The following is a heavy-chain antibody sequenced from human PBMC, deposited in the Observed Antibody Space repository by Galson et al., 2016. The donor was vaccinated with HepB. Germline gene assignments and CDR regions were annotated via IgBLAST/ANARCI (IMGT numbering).Heavy chain of an antibody. CDR3: ARGGRDTAMDYYYYGMDV. CDR2: IYSGGST. J-gene: IGHJ6*02. CDR1: GFTVSSNY. V-gene: IGHV3-66*01. D-gene: IGHD5-18*01. Sequence: SLRLSCAASGFTVSSNYMSWVRQAPGKGLEWVSAIYSGGSTYYADSVKGRFTISRDNSKNTLYLKMNSLRAEDTAVYYCARGGRDTAMDYYYYGMDVWGQGTTVTVSS.